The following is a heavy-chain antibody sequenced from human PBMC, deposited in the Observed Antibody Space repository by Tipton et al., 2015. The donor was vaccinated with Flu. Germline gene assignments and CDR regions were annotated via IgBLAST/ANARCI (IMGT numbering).Heavy chain of an antibody. CDR2: IYPGDSDT. Sequence: QLVQSGAEVKKPGESLKISCKASGYSFINYWIGWVCQVPGKGLEWVGIIYPGDSDTRYSPSFQGQVTISADKSISTAYLQWSSLKASDTAIYYCVRARWLQSIGDDWGQGALVTVSS. CDR3: VRARWLQSIGDD. V-gene: IGHV5-51*03. CDR1: GYSFINYW. J-gene: IGHJ4*02. D-gene: IGHD5-24*01.